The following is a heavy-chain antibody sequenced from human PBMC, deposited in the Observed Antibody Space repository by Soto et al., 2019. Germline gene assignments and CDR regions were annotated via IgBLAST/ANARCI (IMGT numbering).Heavy chain of an antibody. CDR2: TYFRSQWYN. CDR3: AKGDNLGPKTGYAFDP. J-gene: IGHJ5*02. D-gene: IGHD5-12*01. Sequence: PSQTLSLTCAISGASVSSNTASWNWIRQSPSRGLEWLGRTYFRSQWYNDYAVSVKSRIIINPDTSNNQFSLQLNSVTPEDTAVYFCAKGDNLGPKTGYAFDPWGQGIMGTVS. V-gene: IGHV6-1*01. CDR1: GASVSSNTAS.